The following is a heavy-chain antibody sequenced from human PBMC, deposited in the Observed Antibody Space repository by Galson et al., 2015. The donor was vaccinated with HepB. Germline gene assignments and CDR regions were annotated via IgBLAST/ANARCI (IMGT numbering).Heavy chain of an antibody. Sequence: SLRLSCAASGFTFNDYAMHWVRQAPGKGLEWVSGISWNSGSIGYADSVKGRFTCSRDNAKSSLFLQMNSLRVEDTALYYCAKAYSGDPFYYGMDVWGQGTAVTVSS. J-gene: IGHJ6*02. D-gene: IGHD2-15*01. V-gene: IGHV3-9*01. CDR2: ISWNSGSI. CDR3: AKAYSGDPFYYGMDV. CDR1: GFTFNDYA.